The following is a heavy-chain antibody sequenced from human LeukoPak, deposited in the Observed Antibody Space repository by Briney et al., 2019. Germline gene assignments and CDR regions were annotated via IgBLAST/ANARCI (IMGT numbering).Heavy chain of an antibody. Sequence: SETLSLTCAVYGGSFSGYYWSWIRQPPGKGLEWIGEINHSGSTNYNPSLKSRVTISVNTSKNQFSLKLSSVTAADTAVYYCARSKRAVAGYGYYYYYMDVWGKGTTVTISS. V-gene: IGHV4-34*01. D-gene: IGHD6-19*01. CDR3: ARSKRAVAGYGYYYYYMDV. CDR1: GGSFSGYY. J-gene: IGHJ6*03. CDR2: INHSGST.